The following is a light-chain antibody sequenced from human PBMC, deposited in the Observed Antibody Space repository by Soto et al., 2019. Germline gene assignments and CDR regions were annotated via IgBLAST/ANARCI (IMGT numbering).Light chain of an antibody. J-gene: IGLJ2*01. CDR3: TSFAGLNNFVI. V-gene: IGLV2-14*03. Sequence: QSALAQPASVSGSPGQSITISCTGTRSDIGASNSVSWYQQHPGKAPQLLIYEVYSRPSGASNRFSASKSGSTASLTISGLQPEDEATYYCTSFAGLNNFVIFGGGTKLTVL. CDR1: RSDIGASNS. CDR2: EVY.